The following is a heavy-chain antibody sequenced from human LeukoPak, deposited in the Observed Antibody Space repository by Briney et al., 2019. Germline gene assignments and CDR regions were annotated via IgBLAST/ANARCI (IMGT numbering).Heavy chain of an antibody. D-gene: IGHD6-13*01. V-gene: IGHV3-23*01. Sequence: GGSLRLSCAASGFTFSSYAMSWVRQAPGKGLEWVSAISGSGGSTYYADSVKGRFTISRDNSKNTLYLQMNSLRAEDTAVYYCATGYSSSWYVAFDYWGQGTLVTVSS. J-gene: IGHJ4*02. CDR2: ISGSGGST. CDR3: ATGYSSSWYVAFDY. CDR1: GFTFSSYA.